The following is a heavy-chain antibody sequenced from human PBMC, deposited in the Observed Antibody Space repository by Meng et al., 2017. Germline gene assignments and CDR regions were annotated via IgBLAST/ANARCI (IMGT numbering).Heavy chain of an antibody. D-gene: IGHD3-22*01. CDR3: ARELSTMIVPGGWFDP. V-gene: IGHV4-4*07. CDR1: GGSISSYY. CDR2: IYTSGST. Sequence: GSLRLSCTVSGGSISSYYWSWIRQPAGKGLEWIGRIYTSGSTHYNPSLKSRVTISVDTSKNQFSLKLSSVTAADTAVYYCARELSTMIVPGGWFDPWGQGTLVTVSS. J-gene: IGHJ5*02.